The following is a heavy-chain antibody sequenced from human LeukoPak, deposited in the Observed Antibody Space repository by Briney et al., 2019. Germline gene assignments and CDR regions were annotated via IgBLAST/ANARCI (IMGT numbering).Heavy chain of an antibody. CDR2: INHSGST. J-gene: IGHJ6*03. D-gene: IGHD6-13*01. V-gene: IGHV4-34*01. CDR3: ARVLSSSWIRYYYMDV. Sequence: TPSETLSLTCAVYGGSFSGYYWSWIRQPPGKGPEWIGDINHSGSTNYKPSLKSRVTISVDTSKNQFSLKVSPVTAADTAVYYCARVLSSSWIRYYYMDVWGKGTTVTVSS. CDR1: GGSFSGYY.